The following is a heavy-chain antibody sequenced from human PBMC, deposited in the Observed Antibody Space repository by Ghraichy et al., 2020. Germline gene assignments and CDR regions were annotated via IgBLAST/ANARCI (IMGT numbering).Heavy chain of an antibody. CDR1: GFTFSSYG. CDR2: IWYDGSNK. J-gene: IGHJ4*02. D-gene: IGHD3-9*01. CDR3: ARSASLRYFDWPTGDLDY. Sequence: GGSLRLSCAASGFTFSSYGMHWVRQAPGKGLEWVAVIWYDGSNKYYADSVKGRFTISRDNSKNTLYLQMNSLRAEDTAVYYCARSASLRYFDWPTGDLDYWGQGTLVTVSS. V-gene: IGHV3-33*01.